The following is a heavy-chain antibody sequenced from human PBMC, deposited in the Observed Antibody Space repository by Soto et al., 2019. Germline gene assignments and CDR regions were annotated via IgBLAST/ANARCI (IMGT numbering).Heavy chain of an antibody. D-gene: IGHD2-15*01. J-gene: IGHJ4*02. CDR3: ARYTRPLSATDPTIFHY. Sequence: LSLTCAVSGGSISSGSYSWSWIRQPPGKGLEWIGYIYHSGSTYYNPSLKSRVTISVDRSKNQFSLKLGSVTAADTAVYYCARYTRPLSATDPTIFHYSGQGTL. CDR2: IYHSGST. V-gene: IGHV4-30-2*01. CDR1: GGSISSGSYS.